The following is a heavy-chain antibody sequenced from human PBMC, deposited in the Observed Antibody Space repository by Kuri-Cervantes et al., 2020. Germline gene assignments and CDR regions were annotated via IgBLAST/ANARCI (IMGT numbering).Heavy chain of an antibody. CDR3: ARDRLARSLDP. V-gene: IGHV3-48*01. CDR1: GLTFRNAW. Sequence: GGSLRLSCAASGLTFRNAWMTWVRQAPGKGLEWVSFISSSSSTIYYADSVKGRFTISRDNAKNSLYLQMNSLRAEDTAVYYCARDRLARSLDPWGQGTLVTVSS. J-gene: IGHJ5*02. CDR2: ISSSSSTI. D-gene: IGHD3-3*02.